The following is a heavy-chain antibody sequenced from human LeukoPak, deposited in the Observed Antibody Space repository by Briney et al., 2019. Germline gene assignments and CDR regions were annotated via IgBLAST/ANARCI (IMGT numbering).Heavy chain of an antibody. J-gene: IGHJ4*02. D-gene: IGHD5-24*01. Sequence: PSETLSLTCTVSGGSISSYYWSWIRQPPGKGLEWIGYIYYSGSTNYNPSLKSRVTISVDTSKNQFSLKLSSVTAADTAVYYCARDGGWLQFNYFDYWGQGTLVTVSS. CDR1: GGSISSYY. CDR3: ARDGGWLQFNYFDY. CDR2: IYYSGST. V-gene: IGHV4-59*01.